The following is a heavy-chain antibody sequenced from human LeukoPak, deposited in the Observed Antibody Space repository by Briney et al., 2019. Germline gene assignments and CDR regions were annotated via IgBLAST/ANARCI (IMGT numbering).Heavy chain of an antibody. Sequence: GGSLRLSCAASGFTFSSYAMHWVRQAPGKGLEWVAVISYDGSNKYYADSVKGRFTISRDNSKNTLYLQMNSLRAEDTAVYYYARDPSYYDSSGYLNWFDPWGQGTLVTVSS. CDR2: ISYDGSNK. D-gene: IGHD3-22*01. CDR1: GFTFSSYA. J-gene: IGHJ5*02. CDR3: ARDPSYYDSSGYLNWFDP. V-gene: IGHV3-30-3*01.